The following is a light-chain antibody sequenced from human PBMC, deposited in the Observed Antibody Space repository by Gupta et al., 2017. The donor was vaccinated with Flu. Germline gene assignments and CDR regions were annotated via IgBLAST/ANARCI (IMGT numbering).Light chain of an antibody. Sequence: NSGVGKFSLVSWYEQHPGKSPKLIIYEVSKSPSNIATRFSGSKSGITASLTISGLQAEDEAHYSCCSYSADDTVVFGGGTSLTVL. CDR1: NSGVGKFSL. CDR2: EVS. V-gene: IGLV2-23*02. J-gene: IGLJ2*01. CDR3: CSYSADDTVV.